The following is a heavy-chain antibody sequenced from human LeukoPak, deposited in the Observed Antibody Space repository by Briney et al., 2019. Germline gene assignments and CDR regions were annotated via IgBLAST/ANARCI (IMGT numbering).Heavy chain of an antibody. CDR1: GFTFSSYG. J-gene: IGHJ4*02. CDR3: AKDSDGGTDY. Sequence: GRSLRLSCAAPGFTFSSYGMHWVRQAPGKGLEWVAVISYDGSNKYYADSVKGRFTISRDNSKNTLYLQMNSLRAEDTAVYYCAKDSDGGTDYWGRGTLVTVSS. CDR2: ISYDGSNK. V-gene: IGHV3-30*18. D-gene: IGHD4-23*01.